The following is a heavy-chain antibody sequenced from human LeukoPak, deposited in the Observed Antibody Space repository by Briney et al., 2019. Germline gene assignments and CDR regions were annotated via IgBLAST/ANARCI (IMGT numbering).Heavy chain of an antibody. CDR3: AGLDYDFWSGYHSEDWFDP. CDR1: GYTFTGYY. CDR2: INPNSGGT. Sequence: ASVKVSCKASGYTFTGYYMHWVRQAPGRGLEWMGWINPNSGGTNYAQKFQGRVTMTRDTPISTAYMELTRLRSDDTAVYYCAGLDYDFWSGYHSEDWFDPWGQGTLVIVSS. D-gene: IGHD3-3*01. V-gene: IGHV1-2*02. J-gene: IGHJ5*02.